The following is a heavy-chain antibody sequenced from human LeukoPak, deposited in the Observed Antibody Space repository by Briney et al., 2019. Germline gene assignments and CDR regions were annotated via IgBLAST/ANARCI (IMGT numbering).Heavy chain of an antibody. J-gene: IGHJ4*02. CDR3: ATSIRRITISS. V-gene: IGHV3-30*04. Sequence: GRSLRLSCAASGFTFSTYAMHWVRQAPGKGLEWLTVISYNGSHQYYSDSVRGRFTISRDNSRNSVFLQINRLRPEDTAVYYCATSIRRITISSWGQGTLVTVSS. CDR1: GFTFSTYA. D-gene: IGHD3-3*01. CDR2: ISYNGSHQ.